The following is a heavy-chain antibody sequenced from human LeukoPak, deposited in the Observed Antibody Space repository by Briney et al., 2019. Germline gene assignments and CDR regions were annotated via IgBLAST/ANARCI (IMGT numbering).Heavy chain of an antibody. J-gene: IGHJ4*02. CDR1: GGSFSGYY. D-gene: IGHD3-22*01. CDR2: INHSGST. Sequence: SETLSFTCAVYGGSFSGYYWSWIRQPPGKGLEWIGEINHSGSTNYNPSLKSRVTISVDTSKNQFSLKLSSVTAADTAVYYCARGSPIGFDSSGYYWYYWGQGTLVTVSS. V-gene: IGHV4-34*01. CDR3: ARGSPIGFDSSGYYWYY.